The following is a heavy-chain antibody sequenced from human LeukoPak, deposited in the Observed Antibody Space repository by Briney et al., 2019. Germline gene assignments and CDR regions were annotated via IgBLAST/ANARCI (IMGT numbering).Heavy chain of an antibody. CDR2: MNPNSGNT. D-gene: IGHD3-3*01. CDR3: AREYYDFWSGYYSHYYYYYMDV. J-gene: IGHJ6*03. Sequence: EASVKVSCKASGYTFTSYDINWVRQATGQGLEWMGWMNPNSGNTGYAQKFQGRVTMTRNTSISTAYMELSSLRSDDTAVYYCAREYYDFWSGYYSHYYYYYMDVWGKGTTVTVSS. V-gene: IGHV1-8*01. CDR1: GYTFTSYD.